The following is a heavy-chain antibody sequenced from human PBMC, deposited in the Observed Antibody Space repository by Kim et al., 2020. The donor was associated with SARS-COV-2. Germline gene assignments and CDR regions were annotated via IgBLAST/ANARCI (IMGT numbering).Heavy chain of an antibody. J-gene: IGHJ6*03. V-gene: IGHV4-59*08. Sequence: SETLSPTCTVSGGSISSYYWSWIRQPPGKGLEWIGYIYYSGSTNYNPSLKSRVTISVDTSKNQFSLKLSSVTAADTAVYYCARQLERAPAYYYYMDVWGKGTTVTVSS. CDR2: IYYSGST. CDR3: ARQLERAPAYYYYMDV. CDR1: GGSISSYY. D-gene: IGHD1-1*01.